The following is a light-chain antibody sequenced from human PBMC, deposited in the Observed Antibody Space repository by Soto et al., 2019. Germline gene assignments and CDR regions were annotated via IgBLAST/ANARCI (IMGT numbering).Light chain of an antibody. CDR2: DAS. CDR1: QSVGTY. J-gene: IGKJ4*01. V-gene: IGKV3-11*01. Sequence: MSIHSPATLSWSPGELAPLSCRASQSVGTYLAWYQQKPGQTPRLLIYDASDRATGIPARFSGSGSGTDFTLSITSLDAEDSAVYYCQHRASWPVTFGGGTKVDI. CDR3: QHRASWPVT.